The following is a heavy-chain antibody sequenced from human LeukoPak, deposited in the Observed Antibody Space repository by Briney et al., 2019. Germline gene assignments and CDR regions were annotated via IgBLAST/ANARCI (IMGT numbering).Heavy chain of an antibody. D-gene: IGHD2-15*01. CDR2: INWNSGSV. CDR1: GFTFADYA. V-gene: IGHV3-9*01. Sequence: PGGSLRLSCAASGFTFADYAMYWVRQAPGKGLEWVSGINWNSGSVVYVDSVKGRFTISRDNAKNSLHLQMNSLRTEDTAFYYCVKRSCNGGRCYFDYWGQGTLVTVPS. J-gene: IGHJ4*02. CDR3: VKRSCNGGRCYFDY.